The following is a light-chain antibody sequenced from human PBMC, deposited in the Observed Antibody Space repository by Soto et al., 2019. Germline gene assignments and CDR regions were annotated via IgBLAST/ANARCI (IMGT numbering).Light chain of an antibody. J-gene: IGLJ3*02. CDR2: DVS. Sequence: QSALTQPASVSGSPGQSITISCTGTSSDVGGYNYVSWYQQHPGKAPKFMIYDVSNRPSGVSNRFSGSKSGNTASLTISGLQAEDEADYYCTSYTTSNTVVFGGGTKLT. CDR3: TSYTTSNTVV. CDR1: SSDVGGYNY. V-gene: IGLV2-14*03.